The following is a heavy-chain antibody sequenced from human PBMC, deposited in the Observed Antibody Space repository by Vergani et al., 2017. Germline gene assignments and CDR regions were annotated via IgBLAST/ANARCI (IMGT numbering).Heavy chain of an antibody. CDR3: TTVSYYDSSGYYYFVY. J-gene: IGHJ4*02. V-gene: IGHV3-15*01. Sequence: EVQLVESGGGLVKPGGSLRLSCAASGFTFSNAWMSWVRQAPGKGLEWVGRIKSKTDGGTTDYAAPVKGRFTISRDDSKNTLYLQMNSLKTEGTAVYYCTTVSYYDSSGYYYFVYWGQGTLVTVSS. D-gene: IGHD3-22*01. CDR1: GFTFSNAW. CDR2: IKSKTDGGTT.